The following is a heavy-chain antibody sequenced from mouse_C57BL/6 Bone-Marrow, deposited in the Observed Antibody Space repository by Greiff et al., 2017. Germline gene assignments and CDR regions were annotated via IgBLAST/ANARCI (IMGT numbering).Heavy chain of an antibody. D-gene: IGHD1-1*01. V-gene: IGHV7-3*01. CDR2: FRNKANGYTT. CDR1: GFPFTDYY. J-gene: IGHJ2*01. Sequence: EVQGGGSGGGLVQPGGSLSLSCAASGFPFTDYYMSWVRQPPGKALEWLGFFRNKANGYTTEYSASVKGRFTISRDNSQSIRYLQMNALRAEDSATYYCARSQVVYFDYWGQGTTLTVSS. CDR3: ARSQVVYFDY.